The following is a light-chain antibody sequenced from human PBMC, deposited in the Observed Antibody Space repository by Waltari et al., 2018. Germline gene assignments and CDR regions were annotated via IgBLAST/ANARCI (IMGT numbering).Light chain of an antibody. CDR2: AAS. J-gene: IGKJ1*01. CDR3: QQTYTSPWV. CDR1: QKININ. V-gene: IGKV1-39*01. Sequence: DMEVTQSPSSLSASVGDRVTITCRASQKININLNWYQQKPGKAPILLIYAASTLQIGVPSRFRGSGSGTEFTLSVSSLQPEDFATYYCQQTYTSPWVFGQGTRVEIK.